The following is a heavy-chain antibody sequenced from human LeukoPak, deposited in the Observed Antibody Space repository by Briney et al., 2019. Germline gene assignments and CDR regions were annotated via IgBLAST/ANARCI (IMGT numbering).Heavy chain of an antibody. CDR2: IYGGGST. Sequence: GGSLRLSCAASGFTVSSNYMSWVRQAPGKGLEWVSVIYGGGSTYYADSVKGRFTISRDNSKNTLYLQMNSLRAEDTAVYYCARDSSVSGYDSFDYWGQGTLVTVSS. V-gene: IGHV3-53*01. CDR1: GFTVSSNY. CDR3: ARDSSVSGYDSFDY. J-gene: IGHJ4*02. D-gene: IGHD5-12*01.